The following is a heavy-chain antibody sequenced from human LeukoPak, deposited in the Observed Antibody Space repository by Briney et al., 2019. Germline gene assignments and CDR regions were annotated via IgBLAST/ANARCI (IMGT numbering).Heavy chain of an antibody. D-gene: IGHD2/OR15-2a*01. CDR2: INHSGTS. CDR1: RGSLSGSF. J-gene: IGHJ2*01. Sequence: SETLSLTCAVQRGSLSGSFWTWIRQPPGKGLEWIGEINHSGTSNYSPSLKSRVTMSADTSKNQLSLNLTSVTAADTAVYYCARAFRARYFDLWGRGTLVTVSS. CDR3: ARAFRARYFDL. V-gene: IGHV4-34*01.